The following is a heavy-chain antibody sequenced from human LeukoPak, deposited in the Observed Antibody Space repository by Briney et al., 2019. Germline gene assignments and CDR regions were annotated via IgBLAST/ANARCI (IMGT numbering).Heavy chain of an antibody. Sequence: PGGSLRLSCTASGLTFEDYGMSWVRRAPGKGLEWVSGINWCGRSTGYADSVKGQFTISRDNAKHSLYLQMHSLRGEDTAFYYCARAMYSNSWYYFEYWGQGILVTVSS. CDR3: ARAMYSNSWYYFEY. CDR2: INWCGRST. V-gene: IGHV3-20*04. D-gene: IGHD6-13*01. CDR1: GLTFEDYG. J-gene: IGHJ4*02.